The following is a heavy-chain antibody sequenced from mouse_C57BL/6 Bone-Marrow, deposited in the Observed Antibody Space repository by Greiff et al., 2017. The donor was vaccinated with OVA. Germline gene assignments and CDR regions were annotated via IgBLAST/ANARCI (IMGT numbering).Heavy chain of an antibody. Sequence: VQLKQSGAELVKPGASVKLSCTASGFTITDYYMHWVKQRPDPGLEWIGRIDPEDGEPQYAPKFQGKATITADTSSNTAYLQLSSLTSEDTDGYYCAREINWWWGQGTLGTVAA. CDR1: GFTITDYY. D-gene: IGHD4-1*01. J-gene: IGHJ3*02. CDR2: IDPEDGEP. CDR3: AREINWW. V-gene: IGHV14-2*01.